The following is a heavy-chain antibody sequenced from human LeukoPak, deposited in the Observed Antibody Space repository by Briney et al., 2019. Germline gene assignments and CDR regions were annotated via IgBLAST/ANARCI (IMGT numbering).Heavy chain of an antibody. CDR2: IYYSGST. V-gene: IGHV4-59*01. CDR1: GGSISSYY. D-gene: IGHD3-10*01. J-gene: IGHJ4*02. CDR3: ARGDHYYGSGSYWKFDY. Sequence: SETLSLTCTVSGGSISSYYWSWIRQPPGKGLEWIGYIYYSGSTNYNPSLKSRVTISVDTSKDQFSLKLSSVTAADTAVYYCARGDHYYGSGSYWKFDYWGQGTLVTVSS.